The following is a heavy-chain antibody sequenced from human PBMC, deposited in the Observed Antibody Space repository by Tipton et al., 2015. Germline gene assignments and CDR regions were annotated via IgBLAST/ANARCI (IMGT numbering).Heavy chain of an antibody. Sequence: TLSLTCTVSGTSLSGFYWTWIRQPPGKGLEWIGYIRYSGGTNYKPSLRGRVSISLDMSKNQFSLKLRSVTAADTAMCFCARENAYYYGMDVWGQGTTVTVSS. J-gene: IGHJ6*02. CDR3: ARENAYYYGMDV. CDR2: IRYSGGT. CDR1: GTSLSGFY. V-gene: IGHV4-59*01. D-gene: IGHD1-1*01.